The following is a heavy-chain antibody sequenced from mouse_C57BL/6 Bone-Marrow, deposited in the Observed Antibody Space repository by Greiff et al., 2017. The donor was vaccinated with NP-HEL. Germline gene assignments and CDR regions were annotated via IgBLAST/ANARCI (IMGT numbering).Heavy chain of an antibody. V-gene: IGHV10-3*01. CDR2: IRSKSSNYAT. CDR1: GFTFNTYA. CDR3: VREGDYDVYYYAMDY. Sequence: EVKVVESGGGLVQPKGSLKLSCAASGFTFNTYAMHWVRQAPGKGLEWVARIRSKSSNYATYYADSVKDRFTISRDDSQSMLYLQMNNLKTEDTAMYYCVREGDYDVYYYAMDYWGQGTSVTVSS. J-gene: IGHJ4*01. D-gene: IGHD2-4*01.